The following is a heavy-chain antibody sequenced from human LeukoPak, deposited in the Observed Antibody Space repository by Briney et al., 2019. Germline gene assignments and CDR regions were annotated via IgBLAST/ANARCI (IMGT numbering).Heavy chain of an antibody. V-gene: IGHV3-23*01. CDR1: GFTFSSYG. D-gene: IGHD6-19*01. CDR2: ISGSGGST. J-gene: IGHJ6*03. Sequence: TGGSLRLSCAASGFTFSSYGMSWVRQAPGKGLEWVSAISGSGGSTYYADSVKGQFTISRDNSKNTLYLQMNSLRAEDTAVYYCAKDDSSGFIYYYYYYMDVWGKGTTVIISS. CDR3: AKDDSSGFIYYYYYYMDV.